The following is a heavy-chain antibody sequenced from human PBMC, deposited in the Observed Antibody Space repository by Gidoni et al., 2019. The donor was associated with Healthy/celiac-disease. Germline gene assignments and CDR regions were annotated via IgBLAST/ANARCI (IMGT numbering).Heavy chain of an antibody. J-gene: IGHJ4*02. V-gene: IGHV4-59*01. Sequence: QVQLQESGPGLVKPSETLSLTCTVSGGSISSYYWSWIRQPPGKGLEWIGYIYYSGSTNYNPSLKSRVTISVDTSKNQFSLKLSSVTAADTAVYYCARGGYYGSGSYFDYWGQGTLVTVSP. CDR1: GGSISSYY. D-gene: IGHD3-10*01. CDR3: ARGGYYGSGSYFDY. CDR2: IYYSGST.